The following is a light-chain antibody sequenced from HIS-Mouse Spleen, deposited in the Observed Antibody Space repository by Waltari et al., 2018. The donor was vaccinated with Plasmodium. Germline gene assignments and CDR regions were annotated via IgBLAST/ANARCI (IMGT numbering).Light chain of an antibody. V-gene: IGKV1-33*01. Sequence: DIQMTQSPSSLSASVGGRVTITGQASQDISNYLNWYQQKPGKAPKLLIYDASNLETGVPSRFSGSGSGTDFTFTISSLQPEDIATYYCQQYDNLPPLFTFGPGTKVDIK. CDR2: DAS. J-gene: IGKJ3*01. CDR3: QQYDNLPPLFT. CDR1: QDISNY.